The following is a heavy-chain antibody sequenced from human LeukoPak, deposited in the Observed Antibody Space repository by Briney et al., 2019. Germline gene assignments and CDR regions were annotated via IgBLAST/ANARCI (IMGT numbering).Heavy chain of an antibody. D-gene: IGHD3-3*01. V-gene: IGHV1-18*01. CDR1: GYTFTSNG. CDR2: ISAYNGNT. CDR3: ARTAYDFWSGYYIPTQN. Sequence: ASVKVSCKASGYTFTSNGISWVRQAPGQGLEWMGWISAYNGNTNYAQKLQGRVTMTTDTSTSTAYMELRSLRSDDTAVYYCARTAYDFWSGYYIPTQNWGQGTLVTVSS. J-gene: IGHJ4*02.